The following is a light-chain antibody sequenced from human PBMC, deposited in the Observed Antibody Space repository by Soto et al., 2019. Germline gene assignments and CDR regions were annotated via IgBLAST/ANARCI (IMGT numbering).Light chain of an antibody. Sequence: QSVLSQPPSVSAAPGQSVTISCYGSSSNIGGNSVSWYQQLPGTAPKLLIYDDDQRPSGIPDRFSGSKSGTSATLGITGFQTGDEADYYCGSWDSSLSAYVFGTGPKVTVL. J-gene: IGLJ1*01. CDR2: DDD. V-gene: IGLV1-51*01. CDR3: GSWDSSLSAYV. CDR1: SSNIGGNS.